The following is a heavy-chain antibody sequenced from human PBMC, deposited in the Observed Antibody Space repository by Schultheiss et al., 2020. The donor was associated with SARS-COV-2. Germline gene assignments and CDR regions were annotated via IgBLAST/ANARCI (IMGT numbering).Heavy chain of an antibody. V-gene: IGHV1-8*02. J-gene: IGHJ6*02. CDR3: ASKIYYYYGMDV. CDR2: INPNSGNT. Sequence: ASVKVSCKASGYTFTGYYMHWVRQAPGQGLEWMGRINPNSGNTGYAQRFQGRVTMTRDTSISTSYMELSSLRSEDTAVYYCASKIYYYYGMDVWGQGTTVTVSS. CDR1: GYTFTGYY.